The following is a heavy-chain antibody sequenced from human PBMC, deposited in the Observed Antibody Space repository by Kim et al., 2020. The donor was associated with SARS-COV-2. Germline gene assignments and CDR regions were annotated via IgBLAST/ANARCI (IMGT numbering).Heavy chain of an antibody. D-gene: IGHD2-8*01. Sequence: GESLKISCKGSGYSFTSYWISWVRQMPGKGLEWMGRIDPSDSYTNYSPSFQGHVTISADKSISTAYLQWSSLKASDTAMYYCARSPYCTNGVCYWFDYWDQGTLVTVSS. CDR2: IDPSDSYT. CDR1: GYSFTSYW. CDR3: ARSPYCTNGVCYWFDY. V-gene: IGHV5-10-1*01. J-gene: IGHJ4*02.